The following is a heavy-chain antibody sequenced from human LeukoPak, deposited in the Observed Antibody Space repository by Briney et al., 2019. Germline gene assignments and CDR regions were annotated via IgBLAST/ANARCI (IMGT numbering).Heavy chain of an antibody. CDR2: IYYSGST. D-gene: IGHD6-6*01. Sequence: PSETLSLTCTVSGGSISSYYWSWIRQPPGKGLEWIGYIYYSGSTNNNPSLKSRVTISVDTSKNQFSLKLSSVTAADTAVYYCARVHSCSSFGFDGWGQGTMVTV. CDR1: GGSISSYY. V-gene: IGHV4-59*12. J-gene: IGHJ5*02. CDR3: ARVHSCSSFGFDG.